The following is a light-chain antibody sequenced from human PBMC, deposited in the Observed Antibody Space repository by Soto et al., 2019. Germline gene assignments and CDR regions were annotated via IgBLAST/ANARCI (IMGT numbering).Light chain of an antibody. CDR1: QGINNF. CDR3: QQFNTYPRT. CDR2: AAS. V-gene: IGKV1-9*01. Sequence: DIQLTQSPSFLSASVGDRVTITCRASQGINNFLAWYQQKPGKAPKLLIFAASTLHSGVPSRFSGSGSGTDFSLTISSLQHEDFAIYYCQQFNTYPRTFGQGTTVEIK. J-gene: IGKJ1*01.